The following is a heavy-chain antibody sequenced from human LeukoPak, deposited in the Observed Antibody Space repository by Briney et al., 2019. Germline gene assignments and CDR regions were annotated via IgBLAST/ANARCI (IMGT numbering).Heavy chain of an antibody. J-gene: IGHJ6*02. CDR2: INPSGGST. Sequence: ASVTVSCTASGYTFTSYYMHWVRQAPGQGLEWMGIINPSGGSTSYAQKFQGRVTMTRDTSTSTVYMELSSLRSEDTAVYYCARERYCSGGSCYYYGMDVWGQGTTVTVSS. CDR3: ARERYCSGGSCYYYGMDV. D-gene: IGHD2-15*01. V-gene: IGHV1-46*01. CDR1: GYTFTSYY.